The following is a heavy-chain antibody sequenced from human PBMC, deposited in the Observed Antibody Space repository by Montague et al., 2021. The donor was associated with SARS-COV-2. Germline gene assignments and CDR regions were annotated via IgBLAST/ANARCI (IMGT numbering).Heavy chain of an antibody. J-gene: IGHJ6*02. CDR3: ARDDIVLQGVTKGMDV. CDR1: GGSISSSNYY. Sequence: SETLSLTCTVSGGSISSSNYYWGWIRQPPGKGSEWIGNMYYSGSTYYNPSLKSRVTISIDTSKNQFSLKLSSVTAADTAVYYCARDDIVLQGVTKGMDVWGRGTTVTVSS. CDR2: MYYSGST. D-gene: IGHD3-10*01. V-gene: IGHV4-39*07.